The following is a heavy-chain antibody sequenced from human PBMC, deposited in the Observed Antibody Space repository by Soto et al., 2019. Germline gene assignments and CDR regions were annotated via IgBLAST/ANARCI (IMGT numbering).Heavy chain of an antibody. CDR3: TTNYYDSSGYDNWFDP. V-gene: IGHV3-15*01. CDR2: IKIKTDGGTT. J-gene: IGHJ5*02. Sequence: PGGSLRLSCAASGFTFSNAWMTWVRQAPGKGLEWVGRIKIKTDGGTTDYAAPVKGRFTISRDDSKNTLYLQMNSLKTEDTAVYYCTTNYYDSSGYDNWFDPWGQGTLVTVSS. D-gene: IGHD3-22*01. CDR1: GFTFSNAW.